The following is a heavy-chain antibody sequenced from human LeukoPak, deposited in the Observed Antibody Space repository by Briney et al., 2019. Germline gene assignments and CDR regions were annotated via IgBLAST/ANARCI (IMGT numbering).Heavy chain of an antibody. CDR3: ARGRAVHADSGWYFSVGGGLDY. CDR1: GGSISSYF. CDR2: ISSSGST. D-gene: IGHD6-19*01. J-gene: IGHJ4*02. Sequence: SEALSLTCTVSGGSISSYFWTWIRQPPGKGLERIAYISSSGSTNYNPSLESRVTISVDTSKNQFSLKLSSVTAADTAVYYCARGRAVHADSGWYFSVGGGLDYWGQGTLVTVSS. V-gene: IGHV4-59*08.